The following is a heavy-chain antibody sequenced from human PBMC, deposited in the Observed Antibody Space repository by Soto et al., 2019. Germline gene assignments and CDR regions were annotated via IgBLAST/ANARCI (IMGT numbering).Heavy chain of an antibody. D-gene: IGHD3-3*01. J-gene: IGHJ4*02. CDR2: LSGNSGTT. V-gene: IGHV3-23*01. CDR1: VYTYSTYA. CDR3: AKGSKFTIFSPNDY. Sequence: EVQLLESGGLVVQPGGPVRLLCAASVYTYSTYAMPWVRRAPGKGLEWVSALSGNSGTTYSADSVKGRFTISRDNSRNTLYLQMSSLRAEDTALYYCAKGSKFTIFSPNDYWGQGTLVTVSS.